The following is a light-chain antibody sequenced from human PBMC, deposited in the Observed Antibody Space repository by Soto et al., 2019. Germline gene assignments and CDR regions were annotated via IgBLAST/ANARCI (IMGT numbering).Light chain of an antibody. J-gene: IGLJ1*01. V-gene: IGLV2-14*01. Sequence: ALTQPASVSGSPGQSITISCTGSSSDVGGYNYVSWYQQHPGKAPKLLIYEVSNRPSGVSNRFSGSKSGNTASLTISGLQAEDEADYYCSSYTSSSALYVFGTGTKVTVL. CDR1: SSDVGGYNY. CDR3: SSYTSSSALYV. CDR2: EVS.